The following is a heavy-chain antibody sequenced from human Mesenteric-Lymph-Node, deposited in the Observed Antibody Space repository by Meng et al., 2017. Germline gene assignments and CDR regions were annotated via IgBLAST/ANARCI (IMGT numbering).Heavy chain of an antibody. CDR1: GGSIGSGGYY. CDR2: IYYTGST. D-gene: IGHD5-24*01. J-gene: IGHJ4*02. CDR3: AREAGRDGYATPKFDY. V-gene: IGHV4-31*03. Sequence: QVQLKESGPGLVKPSQTLSLTCTVSGGSIGSGGYYWSWIRQHPGKGLEWIGYIYYTGSTFYNPSLKSRVTISVDTSKNQFSLKLISATAADTAVYYCAREAGRDGYATPKFDYWGQGTLVTVSS.